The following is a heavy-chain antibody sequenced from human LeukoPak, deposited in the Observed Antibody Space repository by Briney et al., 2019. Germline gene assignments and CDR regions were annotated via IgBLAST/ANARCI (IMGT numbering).Heavy chain of an antibody. D-gene: IGHD5-18*01. V-gene: IGHV3-7*05. J-gene: IGHJ6*02. Sequence: PGGSLRLSCEASGFTFRSYWMSWVRQAPGKGLEWVANIKEDGSEKYYVDSVKGRFTISRDNAKNSLYLQMNSLRADDTAVYYRAIGGYSYTWPPSYYYGMDVWGQGTTVTASS. CDR3: AIGGYSYTWPPSYYYGMDV. CDR1: GFTFRSYW. CDR2: IKEDGSEK.